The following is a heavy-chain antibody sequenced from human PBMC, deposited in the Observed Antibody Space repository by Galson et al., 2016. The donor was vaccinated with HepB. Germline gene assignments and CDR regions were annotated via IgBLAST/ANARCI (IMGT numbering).Heavy chain of an antibody. V-gene: IGHV2-5*01. D-gene: IGHD1-26*01. J-gene: IGHJ3*02. CDR3: ALNGSYQASDGFDI. CDR1: GFSLSTSGVG. CDR2: IYWNDHK. Sequence: PALVKPTQTLTLTCAFSGFSLSTSGVGVGWIRQPPGKALEWLALIYWNDHKRYSPSLQIRLTITKDTSKKQVVITMTNMDPVDTATYFCALNGSYQASDGFDIWGQGTMVTVSS.